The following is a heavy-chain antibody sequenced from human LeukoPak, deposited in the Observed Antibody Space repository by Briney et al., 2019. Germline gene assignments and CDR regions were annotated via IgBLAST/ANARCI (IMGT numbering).Heavy chain of an antibody. CDR2: ISGYNGDG. D-gene: IGHD3-22*01. CDR1: GYSYTHYG. J-gene: IGHJ4*02. V-gene: IGHV1-18*01. CDR3: ATGDSSGYYPYYFDQ. Sequence: ASVKVSCKASGYSYTHYGIAWVRQAPGQGLEWMGWISGYNGDGNFAPRVQGRVTMTTDTSANIAYMELRSLRSEDTAVYYCATGDSSGYYPYYFDQWGQGTLVAVSS.